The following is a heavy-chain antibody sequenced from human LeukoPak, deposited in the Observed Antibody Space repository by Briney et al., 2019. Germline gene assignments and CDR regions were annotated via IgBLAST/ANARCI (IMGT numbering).Heavy chain of an antibody. CDR2: ISNTRTT. J-gene: IGHJ1*01. V-gene: IGHV4-39*06. Sequence: PSETLSLTCTVSGDSISTRKHDWGSIRQTPGKGLERIASISNTRTTYYNPSRNNRVTISIEPSKNQFPLNVNSGTAAVTHQYFCVGDSLISWYYFGGQGTLLTVSS. D-gene: IGHD6-13*01. CDR3: VGDSLISWYYF. CDR1: GDSISTRKHD.